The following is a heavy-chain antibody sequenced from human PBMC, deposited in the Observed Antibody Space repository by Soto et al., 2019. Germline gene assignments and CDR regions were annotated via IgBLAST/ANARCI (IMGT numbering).Heavy chain of an antibody. CDR3: AKETYSGPLDY. Sequence: QVQLVESGGGVVQPGRSLRLSCAASGFTFSSYGMHWVRQAPGKGLEWVAVISYDGSNKYYADYVKGRFTISRDNSKSTLYLQMNSLRAEDTAVYYCAKETYSGPLDYWGQGTLVTVSS. J-gene: IGHJ4*02. CDR1: GFTFSSYG. CDR2: ISYDGSNK. V-gene: IGHV3-30*18. D-gene: IGHD2-15*01.